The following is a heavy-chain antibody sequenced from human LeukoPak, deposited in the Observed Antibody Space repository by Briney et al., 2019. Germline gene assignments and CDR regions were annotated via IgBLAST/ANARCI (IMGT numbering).Heavy chain of an antibody. Sequence: ASVKVSCKVSGYTLTELSMHWVRQAPGKGLEWMGGFDPEDGETIYAQKFQGRVTMIEDTSTDTAYMELSSLRSEDTAVYYCATVFGNEPYYYMDVWGKGTTVTVSS. CDR1: GYTLTELS. CDR3: ATVFGNEPYYYMDV. D-gene: IGHD3-10*02. J-gene: IGHJ6*03. CDR2: FDPEDGET. V-gene: IGHV1-24*01.